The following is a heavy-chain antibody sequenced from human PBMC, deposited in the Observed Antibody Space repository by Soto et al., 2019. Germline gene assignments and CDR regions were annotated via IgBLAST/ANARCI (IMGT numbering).Heavy chain of an antibody. D-gene: IGHD3-10*01. J-gene: IGHJ6*02. CDR1: GGSISSYY. Sequence: SETLSLTCTVSGGSISSYYWSWIRQPPGKGLEWIGYIYYSGSTNYNPSLKSRVTISVDTSKNQFSLKLSSVTAADTAVYYCARDREVRGESYYYYYGMDVWGQGTTVTVSS. CDR3: ARDREVRGESYYYYYGMDV. V-gene: IGHV4-59*01. CDR2: IYYSGST.